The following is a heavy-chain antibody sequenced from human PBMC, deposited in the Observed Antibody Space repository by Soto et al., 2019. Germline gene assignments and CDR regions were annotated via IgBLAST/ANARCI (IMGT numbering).Heavy chain of an antibody. Sequence: ASETLSLTCAVSGGSFSGYYWSWIRQPPGKGLEWIGEINHSGSTNYNPSLKSRVTISVDTSRNQFSLKLSSVTAADTAVYYCAEGYSSGWSDWFDPWGQGTLVTVSS. CDR1: GGSFSGYY. J-gene: IGHJ5*02. CDR2: INHSGST. V-gene: IGHV4-34*01. D-gene: IGHD6-19*01. CDR3: AEGYSSGWSDWFDP.